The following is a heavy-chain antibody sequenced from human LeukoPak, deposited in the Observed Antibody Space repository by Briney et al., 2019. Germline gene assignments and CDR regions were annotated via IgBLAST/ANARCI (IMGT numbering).Heavy chain of an antibody. CDR3: AKESSGSYYSNYFDY. Sequence: GGSLRLSCAASGFTFSSYSMNWVRQAPGKGLEWVSSISSSSSYIYYADSVKGRFTISRDNSKNTLYLQMNSLRAEDTAVYYCAKESSGSYYSNYFDYWGQGTLVTVSS. CDR2: ISSSSSYI. V-gene: IGHV3-21*04. D-gene: IGHD3-10*01. CDR1: GFTFSSYS. J-gene: IGHJ4*02.